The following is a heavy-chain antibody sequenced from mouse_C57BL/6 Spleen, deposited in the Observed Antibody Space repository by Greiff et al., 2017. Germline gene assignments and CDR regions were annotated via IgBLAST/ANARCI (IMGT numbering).Heavy chain of an antibody. CDR2: ISDGGSYT. J-gene: IGHJ1*03. CDR1: GFTFSSYA. Sequence: DVKLVESGGGLVKPGGSLKLSCAASGFTFSSYAMSWVRQTPEKRLEWVATISDGGSYTYYPDNVKGRFTISRDNAKNNLYLQMSHLKSEDTAMYYCARDGFYWYFDVWGTETTVTVSS. CDR3: ARDGFYWYFDV. V-gene: IGHV5-4*01. D-gene: IGHD2-2*01.